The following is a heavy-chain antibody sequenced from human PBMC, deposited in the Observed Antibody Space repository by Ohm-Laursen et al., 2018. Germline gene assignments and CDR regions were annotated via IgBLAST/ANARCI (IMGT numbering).Heavy chain of an antibody. D-gene: IGHD6-6*01. CDR3: ARGSLVLHNWFDP. V-gene: IGHV4-59*01. CDR2: IYYSGST. CDR1: GGSISSYY. Sequence: SETLSLTCTVSGGSISSYYWSWIRQPPGKGLEWIGYIYYSGSTNYNPSLKSRVTISVDTSKSQFSPKLSSVTAADTAVYYCARGSLVLHNWFDPWGQGTLVTVSS. J-gene: IGHJ5*02.